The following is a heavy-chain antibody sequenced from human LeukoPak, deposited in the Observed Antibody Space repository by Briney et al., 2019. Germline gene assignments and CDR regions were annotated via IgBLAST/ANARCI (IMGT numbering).Heavy chain of an antibody. CDR2: INHSGST. D-gene: IGHD6-13*01. Sequence: PSETLSLTCAVYGGSFSGYYWSWIRQPPGKGLEWIGEINHSGSTNYNPSLKSRVTISVDTSKNQFSLKLSSVTAADTAVYYCARGLLTGYSSSWYVGSYIWFDPWGQGTLVTVSP. V-gene: IGHV4-34*01. CDR1: GGSFSGYY. CDR3: ARGLLTGYSSSWYVGSYIWFDP. J-gene: IGHJ5*02.